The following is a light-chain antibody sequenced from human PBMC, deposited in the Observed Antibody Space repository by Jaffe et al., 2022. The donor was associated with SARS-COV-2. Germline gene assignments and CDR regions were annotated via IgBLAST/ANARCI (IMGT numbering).Light chain of an antibody. CDR2: DAS. CDR1: QSVGSH. V-gene: IGKV3-11*01. CDR3: QQRSRWPLT. Sequence: EIVLTQSPATLSLSPGERATLSCRASQSVGSHLGWYQQKPGQAPRLLIYDASNRATGIPARFSGSGSGTDFTLTISSLEPEDFAVYYCQQRSRWPLTFGQGTRLEIK. J-gene: IGKJ5*01.